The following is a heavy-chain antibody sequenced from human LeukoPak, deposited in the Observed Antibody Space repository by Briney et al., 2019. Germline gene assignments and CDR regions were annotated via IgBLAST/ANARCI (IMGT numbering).Heavy chain of an antibody. J-gene: IGHJ4*02. CDR1: GFTFETYT. D-gene: IGHD3-22*01. CDR3: ARDYYDSSASATFDY. CDR2: IASDTTYM. Sequence: GGSLRLSCEASGFTFETYTVKWVRQAPGKGLEWVSSIASDTTYMKYADSVKGRFTVSRDNAKNSVFLEMKSLRADDTAIYYCARDYYDSSASATFDYWGRGTLVTVSS. V-gene: IGHV3-21*06.